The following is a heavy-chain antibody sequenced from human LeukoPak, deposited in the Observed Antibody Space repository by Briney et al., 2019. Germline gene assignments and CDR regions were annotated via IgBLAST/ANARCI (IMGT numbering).Heavy chain of an antibody. D-gene: IGHD2-15*01. V-gene: IGHV3-7*01. CDR3: AREIRGPARWSNAFDI. J-gene: IGHJ3*02. CDR2: IKQDGSEK. Sequence: PGGSLRLSCAASGFTFSSYWMSWVRQAPGKGLEWVANIKQDGSEKYYVDSVKGRFTISRDNAKNSLYLQMNSLRAEDTAVYYCAREIRGPARWSNAFDIWGPGTMVTVSS. CDR1: GFTFSSYW.